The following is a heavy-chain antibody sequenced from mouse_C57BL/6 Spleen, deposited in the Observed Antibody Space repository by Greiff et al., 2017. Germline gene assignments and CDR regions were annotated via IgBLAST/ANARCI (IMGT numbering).Heavy chain of an antibody. Sequence: VHVKQPGAELVKPGASVKMSCKASGYTFTSYWITWVKQRPGQGLEWIGDIYPGSGSTNYNEKFKSKATLTVDTSSSTAYMQLSSLTSEDSAVYYCARRGGHYGGHYYAMDYWGQGTTVTVSS. CDR2: IYPGSGST. CDR1: GYTFTSYW. CDR3: ARRGGHYGGHYYAMDY. D-gene: IGHD1-1*02. V-gene: IGHV1-55*01. J-gene: IGHJ4*01.